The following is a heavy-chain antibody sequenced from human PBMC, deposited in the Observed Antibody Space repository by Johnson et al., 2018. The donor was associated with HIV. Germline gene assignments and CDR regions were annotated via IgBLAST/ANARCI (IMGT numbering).Heavy chain of an antibody. J-gene: IGHJ3*02. D-gene: IGHD5-24*01. Sequence: VQLVESGGGLVKPGGSLRLSCAASGFTFNNAWMTWVRQAPGAGLEWVANIKQDGSEKYYVDSVKGRFTISRDNAKNSLYLQMNSLRAEDAAVYFCASERWLQLGAFDIWGQGTLVTVSS. CDR1: GFTFNNAW. V-gene: IGHV3-7*01. CDR3: ASERWLQLGAFDI. CDR2: IKQDGSEK.